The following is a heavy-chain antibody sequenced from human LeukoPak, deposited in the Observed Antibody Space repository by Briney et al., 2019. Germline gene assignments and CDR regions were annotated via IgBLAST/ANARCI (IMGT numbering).Heavy chain of an antibody. CDR3: ERGGAEVSRDY. Sequence: GGSLRLSCAASGFTFTDHWMSWVRQAPGKGLEWVANINEDGSVKYYVDSVKGRFTISRDNAKNSVYLQMNSLRAEDTAVYYCERGGAEVSRDYWGQGTLVTVSS. CDR1: GFTFTDHW. J-gene: IGHJ4*02. V-gene: IGHV3-7*01. D-gene: IGHD1-26*01. CDR2: INEDGSVK.